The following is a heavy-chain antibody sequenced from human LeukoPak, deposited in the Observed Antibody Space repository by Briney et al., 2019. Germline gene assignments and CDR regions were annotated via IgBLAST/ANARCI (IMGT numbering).Heavy chain of an antibody. V-gene: IGHV4-59*12. CDR3: ARDSAGADY. Sequence: SETLSLTCTVSGGSISSYYWSWIRQPPGKGLEWIGYIYYSGSTYYNPSLKSRVTISVDRSKNQFSLKLSSVTAADTAVYYCARDSAGADYWGQGTLVTVSS. CDR1: GGSISSYY. D-gene: IGHD6-25*01. J-gene: IGHJ4*02. CDR2: IYYSGST.